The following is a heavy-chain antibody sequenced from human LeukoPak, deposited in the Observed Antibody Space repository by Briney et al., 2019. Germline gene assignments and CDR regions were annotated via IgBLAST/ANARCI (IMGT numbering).Heavy chain of an antibody. CDR3: ASLDMSEIS. Sequence: SGGSLRLSCAASGYSFSNSGMHWVRQAPGKGLEYVSSINADGGTKYYANSVKGRFTISRDNSKNTLYLQMGRVRPDDMAVYYCASLDMSEISWGQGTLVTVSS. D-gene: IGHD2-15*01. V-gene: IGHV3-64*01. CDR1: GYSFSNSG. CDR2: INADGGTK. J-gene: IGHJ5*02.